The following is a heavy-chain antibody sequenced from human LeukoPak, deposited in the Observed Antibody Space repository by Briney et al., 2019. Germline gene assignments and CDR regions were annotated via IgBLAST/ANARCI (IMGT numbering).Heavy chain of an antibody. CDR2: IRYDGSNK. Sequence: GGSLRLSCAASGFTFSSYGMHWVRQAPGKGLEWVAFIRYDGSNKYYADSVKGRFTISRDNSKNTLYLQMNSLRAEDTAVYYCARDLGDSSGYYEGAYFDYWGQGTLVTVSS. V-gene: IGHV3-30*02. CDR1: GFTFSSYG. D-gene: IGHD3-22*01. J-gene: IGHJ4*02. CDR3: ARDLGDSSGYYEGAYFDY.